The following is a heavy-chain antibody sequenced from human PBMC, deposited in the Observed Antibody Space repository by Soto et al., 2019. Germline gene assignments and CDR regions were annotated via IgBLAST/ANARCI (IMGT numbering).Heavy chain of an antibody. CDR3: AKDYSSSSIWRPYFDY. V-gene: IGHV3-23*01. Sequence: EVQLLESGGGLVQPGGSLRLSCAASGFTFSNYAMTWVRQAAGKGLEWVSGLSGSGDSTYYADSVKGRFTVSRDNSKNTLFLQMSNLRADDTAVYYCAKDYSSSSIWRPYFDYWCQGTLVTVSS. J-gene: IGHJ4*02. CDR2: LSGSGDST. CDR1: GFTFSNYA. D-gene: IGHD6-6*01.